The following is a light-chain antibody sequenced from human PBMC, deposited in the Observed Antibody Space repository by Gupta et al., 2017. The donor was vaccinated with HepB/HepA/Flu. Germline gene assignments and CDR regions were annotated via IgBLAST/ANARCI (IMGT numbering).Light chain of an antibody. J-gene: IGKJ1*01. Sequence: DIVMTQSPDSLAVSLGERATINCKSSQSVLYSSNNKKYLSWYQQRPGQPPKLLIYWASTREFGVPDRFSGSGSGTEFTLTISSLQAEDVAVYYCQQEDSTPRTFGQGTKVEV. V-gene: IGKV4-1*01. CDR2: WAS. CDR3: QQEDSTPRT. CDR1: QSVLYSSNNKKY.